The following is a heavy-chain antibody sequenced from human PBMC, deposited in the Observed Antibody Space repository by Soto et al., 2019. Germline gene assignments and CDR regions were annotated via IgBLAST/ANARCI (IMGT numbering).Heavy chain of an antibody. Sequence: ETLSLTCVVSGYRINIDACWGWIRQSPEKGLEWLGSVCHSGTIYYNPSLKSRVTISLDTSKNQFSLSLSSVTAADTALYYCARDVGRYNINRVWFGPWGQGILVTVSS. CDR3: ARDVGRYNINRVWFGP. CDR2: VCHSGTI. D-gene: IGHD1-20*01. J-gene: IGHJ5*02. CDR1: GYRINIDAC. V-gene: IGHV4-38-2*02.